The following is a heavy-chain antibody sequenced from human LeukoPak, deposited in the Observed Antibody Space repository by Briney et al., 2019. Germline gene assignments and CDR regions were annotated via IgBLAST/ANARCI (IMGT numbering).Heavy chain of an antibody. CDR1: GYTFTSYD. Sequence: ASVKVSCKASGYTFTSYDINWVRQATGQGLEWMGWMNPNSGNTGYAQKFQGRVTMTRNTFISTAYMELSSLRSEDTAVYYCARGLEYYDILTGYADDAFDIWGQGTMVTVSS. J-gene: IGHJ3*02. D-gene: IGHD3-9*01. CDR2: MNPNSGNT. CDR3: ARGLEYYDILTGYADDAFDI. V-gene: IGHV1-8*01.